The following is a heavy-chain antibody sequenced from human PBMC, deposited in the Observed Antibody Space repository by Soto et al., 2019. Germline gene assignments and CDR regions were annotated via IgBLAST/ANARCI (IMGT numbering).Heavy chain of an antibody. CDR2: MNPNSGNT. J-gene: IGHJ4*02. D-gene: IGHD6-19*01. V-gene: IGHV1-8*01. CDR3: VRPGYSSGWYPPDY. CDR1: GYTFSSYD. Sequence: QVQLVQSGAEVKKPGASVKVSCKASGYTFSSYDINWVRQATGQGLDRMGWMNPNSGNTGYAQKFQGRVTMTRNTSISTAYMELSSLRSEDTAVYYCVRPGYSSGWYPPDYWGQGTLVTVSS.